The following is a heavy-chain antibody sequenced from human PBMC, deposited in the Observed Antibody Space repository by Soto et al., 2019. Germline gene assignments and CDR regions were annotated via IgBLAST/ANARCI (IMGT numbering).Heavy chain of an antibody. J-gene: IGHJ4*02. CDR2: IYYSGST. V-gene: IGHV4-31*03. CDR1: GGSISSGGYY. D-gene: IGHD1-26*01. CDR3: AREGGIVGATAADY. Sequence: QVQLQESGPGLVKPSQTLSLTCTVSGGSISSGGYYWSWIRQHPGKGLEWIGYIYYSGSTYYNPSLKSRVTISVDTSKNQSSLKLSSGTAADTAVYYCAREGGIVGATAADYWGQGTLVTVSS.